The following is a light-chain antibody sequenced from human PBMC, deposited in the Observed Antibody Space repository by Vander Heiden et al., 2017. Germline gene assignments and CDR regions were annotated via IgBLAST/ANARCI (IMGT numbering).Light chain of an antibody. Sequence: QSALTQPSSLAWSPGQSITISCAGTSRDGGGYNYVSWYQQHPGTAPKLIIYEVSNRPSGVSNRFAGSKSGNTASLTISGLQAEDDADYYCRSYRSNTRVFGGGTKLTVL. J-gene: IGLJ3*02. CDR3: RSYRSNTRV. CDR2: EVS. CDR1: SRDGGGYNY. V-gene: IGLV2-14*01.